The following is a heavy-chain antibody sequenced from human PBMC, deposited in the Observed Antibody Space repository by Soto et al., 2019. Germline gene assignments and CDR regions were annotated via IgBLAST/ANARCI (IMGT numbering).Heavy chain of an antibody. V-gene: IGHV3-23*01. CDR3: AKPRMVRGYYFDY. CDR1: GFTFSSYA. J-gene: IGHJ4*02. CDR2: MSGSGGST. Sequence: GGPLRLSCAASGFTFSSYAMSWVRQAPGKGLEWVSAMSGSGGSTYYADSVKGRFTISRDNSKNTLYLQMNSLRAEDTAVYYCAKPRMVRGYYFDYWGQGTLVTVSS. D-gene: IGHD3-10*01.